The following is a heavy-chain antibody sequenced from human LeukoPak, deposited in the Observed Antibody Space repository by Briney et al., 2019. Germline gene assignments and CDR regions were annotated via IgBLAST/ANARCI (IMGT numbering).Heavy chain of an antibody. CDR1: GFTFSGYY. CDR3: ARRNYGSVIIFGIDF. J-gene: IGHJ4*02. CDR2: ISSGSTYT. V-gene: IGHV3-11*06. D-gene: IGHD3-10*01. Sequence: GGSLRLSCAASGFTFSGYYMSWIRQAPGKGLEWVSYISSGSTYTNFADSVKGRFTISRDNAKNSLYLQMNSLSAEATAVYYCARRNYGSVIIFGIDFCIRGTLVTVSS.